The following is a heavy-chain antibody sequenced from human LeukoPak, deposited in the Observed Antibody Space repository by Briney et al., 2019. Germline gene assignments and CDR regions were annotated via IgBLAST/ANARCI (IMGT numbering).Heavy chain of an antibody. V-gene: IGHV4-34*01. D-gene: IGHD2-2*01. J-gene: IGHJ4*02. Sequence: SETLSLTCAVYGGSFSGYYWSWIRQPPGKGLEWIGDINHSESTNYNPSLKSRVTISVDTSKNQFSLKLTSVTAADTAVYYCARGGDIVVVPAAMNYDYWGQGTLVTVSS. CDR1: GGSFSGYY. CDR2: INHSEST. CDR3: ARGGDIVVVPAAMNYDY.